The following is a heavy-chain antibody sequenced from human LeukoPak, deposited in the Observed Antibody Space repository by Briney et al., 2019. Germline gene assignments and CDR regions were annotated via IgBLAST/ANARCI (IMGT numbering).Heavy chain of an antibody. J-gene: IGHJ6*03. Sequence: GSSVKVSCKASGGTFSSYAISWVRQAPGQGLEWMGGIIPIFGTANYAQKFQGRVTITTDESTSTAYMELSSLRSEDTAVYYCARAAYYGDYGDGYYYYYMDVWGKGTTVTVSS. CDR3: ARAAYYGDYGDGYYYYYMDV. CDR2: IIPIFGTA. D-gene: IGHD4-17*01. V-gene: IGHV1-69*05. CDR1: GGTFSSYA.